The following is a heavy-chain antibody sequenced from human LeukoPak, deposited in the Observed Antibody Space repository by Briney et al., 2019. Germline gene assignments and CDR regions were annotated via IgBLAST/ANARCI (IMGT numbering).Heavy chain of an antibody. CDR2: ISGSSSSSDGGAK. CDR1: GFTFSTYS. V-gene: IGHV3-48*01. J-gene: IGHJ4*02. Sequence: PGGSLRLSCTASGFTFSTYSMNWVRQAPGRGLEWVSYISGSSSSSDGGAKQYADSVKGRFTISRDNSKNTLYLQMNSLRVEDTAVYYCARVLNYYDSSGYYFSYWGQGTLVTVSS. CDR3: ARVLNYYDSSGYYFSY. D-gene: IGHD3-22*01.